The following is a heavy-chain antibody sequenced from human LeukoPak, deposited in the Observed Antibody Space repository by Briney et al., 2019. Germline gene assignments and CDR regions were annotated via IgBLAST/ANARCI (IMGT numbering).Heavy chain of an antibody. V-gene: IGHV1-2*02. CDR2: INPNNGGT. CDR1: GYTFTGYY. J-gene: IGHJ4*02. D-gene: IGHD6-13*01. CDR3: ARGYSSPVPNFDY. Sequence: ASVKVSCKASGYTFTGYYMHWVRQAPGQGLERMGWINPNNGGTSYAQKFQGRVTMTRDTSITTAYMELPSLTSDDTAVYYCARGYSSPVPNFDYWGQGTLVTVSS.